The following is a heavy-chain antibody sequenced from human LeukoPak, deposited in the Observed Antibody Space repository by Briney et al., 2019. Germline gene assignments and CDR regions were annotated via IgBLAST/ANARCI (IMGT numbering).Heavy chain of an antibody. V-gene: IGHV4-59*01. CDR1: GGSISSYY. CDR3: ARGLGDYYDSSGYAGLFDY. Sequence: SETLSLTCTVSGGSISSYYWSWIRQPPGKGLEWIGYIYYSGSTNYNPSLKSRVTISVDTSKNQFSLKLSSVTAADTAVYYCARGLGDYYDSSGYAGLFDYWGQGTLVTVSS. CDR2: IYYSGST. J-gene: IGHJ4*02. D-gene: IGHD3-22*01.